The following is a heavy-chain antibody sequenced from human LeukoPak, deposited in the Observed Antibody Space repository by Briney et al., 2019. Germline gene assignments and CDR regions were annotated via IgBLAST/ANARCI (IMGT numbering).Heavy chain of an antibody. Sequence: PSQTLSLTCTVSGGSISSSSYPWGWIRQPPGKGLEWIGSIYYSGSTFYNPSLKSRVTISVDTSKNQFSLKLSSVTAADTAVFYCARQSSDGSGSYYYYYMDVWGKGTTVTVSS. J-gene: IGHJ6*03. V-gene: IGHV4-39*01. CDR2: IYYSGST. CDR1: GGSISSSSYP. CDR3: ARQSSDGSGSYYYYYMDV. D-gene: IGHD3-10*01.